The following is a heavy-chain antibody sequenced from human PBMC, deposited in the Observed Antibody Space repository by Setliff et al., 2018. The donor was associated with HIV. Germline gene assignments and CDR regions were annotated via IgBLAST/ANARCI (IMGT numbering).Heavy chain of an antibody. D-gene: IGHD3-9*01. CDR1: GGSFSSYY. Sequence: SETLSLTCAVYGGSFSSYYWSWIRQPPGKGLEWIGEINHSGSTNYNPSLKSRVTIPVDTSKNQFSLKLSSVTAADTAVYYCARGPRYYDILTGPYYYYYYMDVWGKGTTVTVSS. CDR3: ARGPRYYDILTGPYYYYYYMDV. CDR2: INHSGST. V-gene: IGHV4-34*01. J-gene: IGHJ6*03.